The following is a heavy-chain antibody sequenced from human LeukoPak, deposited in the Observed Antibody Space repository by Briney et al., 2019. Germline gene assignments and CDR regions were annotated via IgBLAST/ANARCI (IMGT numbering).Heavy chain of an antibody. V-gene: IGHV1-69*01. CDR2: ITPIFDTA. J-gene: IGHJ4*02. D-gene: IGHD1-26*01. CDR3: AREVVGATNFDY. Sequence: AASVKVSCKASGGTFSSYAISWVRQAPGQGLEWMGGITPIFDTANYAQKFQGRVTITADESTSTAYMELSSLSSEGTAVYYCAREVVGATNFDYWGQGTLVTVSS. CDR1: GGTFSSYA.